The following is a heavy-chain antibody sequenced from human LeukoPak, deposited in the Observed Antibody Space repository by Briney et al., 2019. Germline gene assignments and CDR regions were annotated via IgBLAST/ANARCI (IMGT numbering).Heavy chain of an antibody. V-gene: IGHV3-21*04. D-gene: IGHD6-13*01. J-gene: IGHJ3*02. CDR2: ISSSSSYI. Sequence: GGSLRLSCAASGYTFSSYSMNWVRQAPGKGLEWVSSISSSSSYIYYADSVKGRFTISRDNAKNSLYLQMNSLRAEDTAVYYCAKGHIAAAGTDAFDIWGQGTMVTVSS. CDR3: AKGHIAAAGTDAFDI. CDR1: GYTFSSYS.